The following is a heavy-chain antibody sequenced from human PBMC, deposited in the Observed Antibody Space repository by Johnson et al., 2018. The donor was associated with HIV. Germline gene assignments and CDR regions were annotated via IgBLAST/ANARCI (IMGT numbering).Heavy chain of an antibody. CDR1: GFTVSSNY. Sequence: VQLVESGGGLVQPGGSLRLSCAASGFTVSSNYMSWVRQAPGKGLEWVSVIYSGGSTYYADSVKGRFTISRDNSKNTLYLQMTSLRAEDTAVYYCARGCGSRSGSPCYDPFDNWGQGTMVTVSS. CDR2: IYSGGST. D-gene: IGHD1-26*01. CDR3: ARGCGSRSGSPCYDPFDN. V-gene: IGHV3-66*01. J-gene: IGHJ3*02.